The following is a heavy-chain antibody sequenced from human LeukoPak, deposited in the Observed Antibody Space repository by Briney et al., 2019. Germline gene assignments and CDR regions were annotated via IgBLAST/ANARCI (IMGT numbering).Heavy chain of an antibody. CDR3: ARVEVAAHDAFDI. Sequence: ASVKVSCKASGYTFTGYYMHWVRQAPGQGLEWMGWINPNSGGTNYAQKFQGRVTMTRDTSISTVYMELSSLRSEDTAVYYCARVEVAAHDAFDIWGQGTMVTVSS. V-gene: IGHV1-2*02. CDR2: INPNSGGT. J-gene: IGHJ3*02. D-gene: IGHD6-19*01. CDR1: GYTFTGYY.